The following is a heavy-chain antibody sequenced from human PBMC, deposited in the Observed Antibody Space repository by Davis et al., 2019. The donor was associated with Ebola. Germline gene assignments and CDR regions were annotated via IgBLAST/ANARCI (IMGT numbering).Heavy chain of an antibody. V-gene: IGHV3-30*02. CDR2: IHYDGSNK. J-gene: IGHJ4*02. D-gene: IGHD2-2*02. Sequence: GESLKISCAASGFTFSSYGMHWVRQAPGKGLEWVAFIHYDGSNKYYADSVKGRFTISRDNSKNTLYLQMNSLRAEDTAVHYCARAPDKAYQALYRCFDYWGQGTLVTVSS. CDR3: ARAPDKAYQALYRCFDY. CDR1: GFTFSSYG.